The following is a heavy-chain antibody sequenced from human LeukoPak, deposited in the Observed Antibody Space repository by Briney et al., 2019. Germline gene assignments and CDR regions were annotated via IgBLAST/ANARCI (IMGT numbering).Heavy chain of an antibody. CDR1: GFTFSSYA. Sequence: GGSLRLSCAASGFTFSSYAMHWVRQAPGKGLEWVAVISYDRSLKYYADSARGRFTISSDNSKNTLYLQMNSLRAEDTAIYYCARDSPDYGGKGFDYWGQGTLVTVSS. CDR2: ISYDRSLK. V-gene: IGHV3-30*04. J-gene: IGHJ4*02. D-gene: IGHD4-23*01. CDR3: ARDSPDYGGKGFDY.